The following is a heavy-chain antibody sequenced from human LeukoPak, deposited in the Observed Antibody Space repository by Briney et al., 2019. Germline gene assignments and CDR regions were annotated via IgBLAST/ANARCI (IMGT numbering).Heavy chain of an antibody. V-gene: IGHV3-21*01. CDR1: GFTFSNYA. CDR2: TDTSGRYV. D-gene: IGHD3-22*01. J-gene: IGHJ4*02. Sequence: GGSLRLSCAASGFTFSNYAMNWVRQAPGKGLEWVSFTDTSGRYVYYGDSVKGRFTISRDNAKNTLYLQMNSLRTEDTAVYYCARGGSYFDISGYYFYWGQGTLVTVSS. CDR3: ARGGSYFDISGYYFY.